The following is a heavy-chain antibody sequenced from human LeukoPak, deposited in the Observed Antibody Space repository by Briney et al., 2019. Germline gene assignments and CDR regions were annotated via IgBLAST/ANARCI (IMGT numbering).Heavy chain of an antibody. V-gene: IGHV3-9*01. CDR3: AKDFRVWGSYRFEIDY. CDR1: GFTFSNYA. D-gene: IGHD3-16*02. Sequence: GGSLRLSCAASGFTFSNYAMSWVRQAPGKGLEWVSSISWNRGSIGYADSVKGRFTISRDNAKNSLYLQMNSLRAEDTALYYCAKDFRVWGSYRFEIDYWGQGTLVTVSS. CDR2: ISWNRGSI. J-gene: IGHJ4*02.